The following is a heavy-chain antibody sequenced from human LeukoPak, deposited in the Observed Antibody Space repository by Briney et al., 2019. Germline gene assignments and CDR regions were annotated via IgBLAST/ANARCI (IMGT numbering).Heavy chain of an antibody. CDR3: AKEAKMATIPFDY. Sequence: GGSLRLSCAVSGFSIGNHGMHWVRQAPDKGLEWVAMISHDGGAEYYGDSVKGRLTISRDNSENTLYLQMNSLRAEDTAVYYCAKEAKMATIPFDYWGQGTLVTVSS. V-gene: IGHV3-30*18. CDR1: GFSIGNHG. CDR2: ISHDGGAE. J-gene: IGHJ4*02. D-gene: IGHD5-24*01.